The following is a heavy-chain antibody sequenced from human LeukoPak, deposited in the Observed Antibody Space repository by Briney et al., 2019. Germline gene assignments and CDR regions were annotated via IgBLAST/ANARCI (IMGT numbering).Heavy chain of an antibody. D-gene: IGHD2-15*01. V-gene: IGHV3-21*01. CDR3: ARDSAVDCSGGSCYSDFQH. CDR2: ISSSSSYI. CDR1: GFTFSSYS. J-gene: IGHJ1*01. Sequence: GGSLRLSCAASGFTFSSYSMNWVRQAPGKGLEWVSSISSSSSYIYYADSVKGRFTISRDNAKNSLYLQMNSLRAEDTAVYYCARDSAVDCSGGSCYSDFQHWGQGTQVTVSS.